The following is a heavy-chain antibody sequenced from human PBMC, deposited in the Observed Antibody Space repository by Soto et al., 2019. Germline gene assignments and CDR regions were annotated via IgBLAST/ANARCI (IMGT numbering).Heavy chain of an antibody. CDR3: ARAQTTIFGVAIVPYFDS. J-gene: IGHJ4*02. V-gene: IGHV3-7*01. CDR2: IKQDGSEK. CDR1: GFTFSSSW. Sequence: EVQLVESGGGLVQPGGSLRLSCAASGFTFSSSWMSWVRQAPGKGLEWVANIKQDGSEKLYVDSVKGRFTVSRANAKNSLSLQMNGLKAEDTAVYYCARAQTTIFGVAIVPYFDSWGQGTLVTVSS. D-gene: IGHD3-3*01.